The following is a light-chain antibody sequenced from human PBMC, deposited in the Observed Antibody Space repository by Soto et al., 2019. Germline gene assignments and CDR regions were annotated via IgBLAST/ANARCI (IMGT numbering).Light chain of an antibody. Sequence: QSALTQPASVSGSLGQSITISCTGTSNDVGGYNYVSWYQQSPGKAPKLMISEVTNRPSGVSTRFSGSKSGNTASLTISGLQAEDEADYYCLSYTSSSTLLFGGGTKVTVL. J-gene: IGLJ3*02. CDR3: LSYTSSSTLL. CDR1: SNDVGGYNY. CDR2: EVT. V-gene: IGLV2-14*01.